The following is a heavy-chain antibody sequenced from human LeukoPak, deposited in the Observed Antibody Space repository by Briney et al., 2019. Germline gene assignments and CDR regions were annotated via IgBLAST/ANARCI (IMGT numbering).Heavy chain of an antibody. Sequence: SETLSLTCTVSGGSISSYYWSWIRQPPGKGLEWIGYIYYSGSTNYNPSLKSRVTISVDTSKNQFSLKLSSVTAADTAVYYCARGDYYDGKPYFDLWGRGTLVTVSS. CDR1: GGSISSYY. CDR2: IYYSGST. V-gene: IGHV4-59*01. J-gene: IGHJ2*01. CDR3: ARGDYYDGKPYFDL. D-gene: IGHD3-22*01.